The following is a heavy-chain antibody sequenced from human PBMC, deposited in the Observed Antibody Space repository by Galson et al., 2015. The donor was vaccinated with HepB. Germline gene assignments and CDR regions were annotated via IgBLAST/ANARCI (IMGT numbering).Heavy chain of an antibody. CDR3: AKDFCRADNCDPFDY. CDR2: ISYDGTKK. D-gene: IGHD2-15*01. CDR1: EFTFSRYG. V-gene: IGHV3-30*18. Sequence: SLRLSCAASEFTFSRYGMHWVRQAPGKGLEGVAVISYDGTKKYYEDSVKGRFTISRDDSKNKVYLQMNSVRVEDAAVYFCAKDFCRADNCDPFDYWGQGTLVTVSS. J-gene: IGHJ4*02.